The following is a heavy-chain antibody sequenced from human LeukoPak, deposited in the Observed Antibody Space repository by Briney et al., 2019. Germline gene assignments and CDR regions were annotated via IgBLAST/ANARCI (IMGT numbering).Heavy chain of an antibody. J-gene: IGHJ6*04. V-gene: IGHV4-59*01. D-gene: IGHD2-2*01. CDR2: IYYSGST. CDR1: GGSISSYY. Sequence: SETLSLTCTVSGGSISSYYWSWIRQPPGKGLEWIRYIYYSGSTNYNPSLKSRVTISVDTSKNQFSLKLSSVTAADTAVYYCARYCSSTSCPGGYYGMDVWGKATTVTVSS. CDR3: ARYCSSTSCPGGYYGMDV.